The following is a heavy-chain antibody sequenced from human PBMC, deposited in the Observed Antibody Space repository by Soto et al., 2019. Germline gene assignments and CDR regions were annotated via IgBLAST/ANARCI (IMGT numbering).Heavy chain of an antibody. CDR3: AKKGSPSGDHKNWDCDL. CDR2: IIGSGTST. J-gene: IGHJ2*01. V-gene: IGHV3-23*01. Sequence: GGSLRLSCAASGFTFSSYTMTWVRQAPGKGLEWISVIIGSGTSTYYADSVKGRFTISRDNSKNTLYLQMIGLRAEDTAVYYCAKKGSPSGDHKNWDCDLWGRGALVTVSS. CDR1: GFTFSSYT. D-gene: IGHD1-26*01.